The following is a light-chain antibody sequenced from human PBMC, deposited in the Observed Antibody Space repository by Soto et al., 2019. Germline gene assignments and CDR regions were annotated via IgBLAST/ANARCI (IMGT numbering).Light chain of an antibody. Sequence: EIGLTQSPGTLSLSPGERATLSCRASQSVSSSYLAWYQQKPGHAPRLLIYGASSRATGIPDKFSGSVSGTDFTLTISRLEPEDFAVYYCQQYGSPHTFGQGTKLEIK. CDR2: GAS. CDR3: QQYGSPHT. V-gene: IGKV3-20*01. CDR1: QSVSSSY. J-gene: IGKJ2*01.